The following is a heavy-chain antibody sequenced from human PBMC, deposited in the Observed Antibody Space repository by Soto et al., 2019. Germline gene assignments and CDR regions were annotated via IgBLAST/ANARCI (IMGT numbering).Heavy chain of an antibody. CDR1: GDSVSSNSAG. Sequence: QVQLQQSGPGLVKPSQTLSLTCAITGDSVSSNSAGWSWVRQSPSRGLEWLGRTYYRSKWYYEYAVSVRGRITINPDTSKNQYSLQLNSVTPEDTVVYFCARGEQYSGRIFDYWGQGTLVTVSS. CDR3: ARGEQYSGRIFDY. V-gene: IGHV6-1*01. J-gene: IGHJ4*01. CDR2: TYYRSKWYY. D-gene: IGHD1-26*01.